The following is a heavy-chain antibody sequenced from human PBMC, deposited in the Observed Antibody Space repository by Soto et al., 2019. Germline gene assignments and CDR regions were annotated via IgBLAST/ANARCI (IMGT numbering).Heavy chain of an antibody. D-gene: IGHD3-10*01. Sequence: QVQLQESGPGLVKPSETLSLTCTVSGGSIDGRNCAWIRQPPGKGLEWLGYVYYDGGSSYNPSVKSRLTLSMHTSKSQFSLPWRSVTAADTAVYYCVRQGIGNLHGLVDVWGRGTTVTVSS. CDR3: VRQGIGNLHGLVDV. CDR1: GGSIDGRN. V-gene: IGHV4-59*08. CDR2: VYYDGGS. J-gene: IGHJ6*02.